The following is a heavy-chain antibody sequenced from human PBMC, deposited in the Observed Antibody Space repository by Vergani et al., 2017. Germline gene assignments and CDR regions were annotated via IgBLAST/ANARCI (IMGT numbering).Heavy chain of an antibody. CDR3: ARGVRYITSSAFN. CDR1: GFTFSDYY. D-gene: IGHD6-6*01. J-gene: IGHJ4*02. V-gene: IGHV3-11*06. CDR2: ISSSSSYT. Sequence: QVQLVESGGGLVKPGGSLRLSCAASGFTFSDYYMSWIRQAPGKGLEWVSYISSSSSYTNYADSVKGRFTISRDNAKNSLYLQMNSLRAEDTAVYYCARGVRYITSSAFNWGQGTLVTVSS.